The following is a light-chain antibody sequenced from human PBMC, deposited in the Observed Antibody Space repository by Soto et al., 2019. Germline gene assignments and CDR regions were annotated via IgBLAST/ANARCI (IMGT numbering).Light chain of an antibody. CDR3: QQYNKWPRT. J-gene: IGKJ4*01. V-gene: IGKV3-15*01. Sequence: DIELTQSPATLSVSPGERATLSCRASQSVSSNLAWYQQKPGQAPRLLFYGASTRATGIPARFSGSGSGTEFTLTISSLQSEDFAVYYCQQYNKWPRTFGGGTKVDIK. CDR2: GAS. CDR1: QSVSSN.